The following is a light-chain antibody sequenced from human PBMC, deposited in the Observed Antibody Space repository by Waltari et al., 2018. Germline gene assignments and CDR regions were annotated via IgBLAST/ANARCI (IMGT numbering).Light chain of an antibody. Sequence: EIVMTQSPATLSVSPGEGATLSCRASQSISSNLAWYQQSPGQAPRLLIFATSTRATGVPARFRGSGSGTEFTLTISSMQSEDFAIYYCHQYNNWPPWTFGQGTKVEIK. CDR2: ATS. CDR3: HQYNNWPPWT. J-gene: IGKJ1*01. V-gene: IGKV3-15*01. CDR1: QSISSN.